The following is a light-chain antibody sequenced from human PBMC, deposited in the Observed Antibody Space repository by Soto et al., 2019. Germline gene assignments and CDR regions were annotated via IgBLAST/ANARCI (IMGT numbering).Light chain of an antibody. J-gene: IGKJ2*01. CDR1: QSVSSSY. CDR3: QKYGSNTLYN. V-gene: IGKV3-20*01. CDR2: GAS. Sequence: EIVLTQSPGTLSLSPGERATLSCRASQSVSSSYLAWYQQKPGQAPRLLIYGASSRATGITDRFSGSGSGTDFPLTISRLEHEDFAVNCCQKYGSNTLYNFGQGTKLEIK.